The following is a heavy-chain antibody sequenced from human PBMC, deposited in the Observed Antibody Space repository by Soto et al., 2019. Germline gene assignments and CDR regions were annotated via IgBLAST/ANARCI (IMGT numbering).Heavy chain of an antibody. Sequence: QVQLVQSGAEVKKPGASVKVSCKASGYTFTSYDINWVRQATGQGLEWMGWMNTNRGNTGYAQKSQGIVTMTRTTSISTTYTELSSLRSEDTAVYYCASAKTSYGIDVCGQGTTVTVSS. CDR3: ASAKTSYGIDV. J-gene: IGHJ6*02. CDR1: GYTFTSYD. V-gene: IGHV1-8*01. CDR2: MNTNRGNT.